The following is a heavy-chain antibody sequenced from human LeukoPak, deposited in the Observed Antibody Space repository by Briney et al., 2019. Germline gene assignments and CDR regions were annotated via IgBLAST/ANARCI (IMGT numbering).Heavy chain of an antibody. D-gene: IGHD1-26*01. CDR3: ARDRGGSGRFDF. Sequence: EGSLRLSCAASGITLSTYWMSWVRQAPGKGLEWVANIKQDGSEKYYVDSVKGRFTISRDNAKNSLYLQMNSLRAEDTAVYHCARDRGGSGRFDFWGQGTLVTVSS. V-gene: IGHV3-7*01. CDR2: IKQDGSEK. J-gene: IGHJ4*02. CDR1: GITLSTYW.